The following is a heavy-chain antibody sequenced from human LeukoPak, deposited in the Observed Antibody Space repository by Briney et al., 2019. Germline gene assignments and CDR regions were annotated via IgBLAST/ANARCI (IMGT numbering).Heavy chain of an antibody. V-gene: IGHV3-23*01. J-gene: IGHJ3*02. CDR2: ISSSGGNT. Sequence: GGSLRLSCAASGFTFDDYAMHWVRQAPGKGLEWVSGISSSGGNTYYADSVKGRFTISRDNSKNTVHLQMNSLRAEDTAIYYCARTYGSGSFYAFDIWGQGTVVTVSS. D-gene: IGHD3-10*01. CDR3: ARTYGSGSFYAFDI. CDR1: GFTFDDYA.